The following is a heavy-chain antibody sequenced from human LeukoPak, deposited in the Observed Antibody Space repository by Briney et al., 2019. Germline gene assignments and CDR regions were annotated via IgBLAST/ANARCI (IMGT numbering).Heavy chain of an antibody. CDR2: IYHSGST. CDR1: GYSISSGYY. D-gene: IGHD6-13*01. Sequence: SETLSLTCTVSGYSISSGYYWGWIRQPPGKGLEWIGSIYHSGSTYYNPSLKSRVTISVDTSKNQFSLKLSSVTAADTAVYYCARDSYSSSWYGAFDIWGQGTMVTVSS. CDR3: ARDSYSSSWYGAFDI. V-gene: IGHV4-38-2*02. J-gene: IGHJ3*02.